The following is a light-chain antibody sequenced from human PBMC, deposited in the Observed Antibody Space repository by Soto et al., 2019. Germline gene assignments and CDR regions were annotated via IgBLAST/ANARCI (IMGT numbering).Light chain of an antibody. CDR2: GDI. Sequence: QAVVTQPPSVSGAPGQRVTISCTGSSSNIGANYDVHWYQHLPGTAPKLLIYGDINRPSGVPDRFSGSKSGTSASLAITGLQAEDEGDYYCQSYDFSLSGNVVFGGGTQLTVL. CDR3: QSYDFSLSGNVV. V-gene: IGLV1-40*01. CDR1: SSNIGANYD. J-gene: IGLJ2*01.